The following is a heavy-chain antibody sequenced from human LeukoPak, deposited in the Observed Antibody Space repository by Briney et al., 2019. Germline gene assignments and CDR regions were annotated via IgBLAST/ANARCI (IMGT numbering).Heavy chain of an antibody. CDR1: GYTFTGYY. CDR3: ARVRGYCGGDCYYFDY. Sequence: ASVKVSCKASGYTFTGYYMHWVRQAPGQGLEWMGWINPNSGGTNYAQKFQGWATMTRDTSISTAYMELSRLRSDDTAVYYCARVRGYCGGDCYYFDYWGQGTLVTVSS. J-gene: IGHJ4*02. V-gene: IGHV1-2*04. CDR2: INPNSGGT. D-gene: IGHD2-21*02.